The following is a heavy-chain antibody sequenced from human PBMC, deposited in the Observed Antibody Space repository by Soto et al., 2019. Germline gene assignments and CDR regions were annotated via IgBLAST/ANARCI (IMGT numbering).Heavy chain of an antibody. J-gene: IGHJ4*02. D-gene: IGHD2-15*01. CDR1: GFTFSSYA. V-gene: IGHV3-30-3*01. CDR2: ISYDGSNK. Sequence: GGSLRLSCAASGFTFSSYAMHWVRQAPGKGLEWVAVISYDGSNKYYADSVKGRFTISRDNSKNTLYLQMNSLRAEDTAVYYCAHGLGYCSGGSCYNEGYWGQGTLVTVSS. CDR3: AHGLGYCSGGSCYNEGY.